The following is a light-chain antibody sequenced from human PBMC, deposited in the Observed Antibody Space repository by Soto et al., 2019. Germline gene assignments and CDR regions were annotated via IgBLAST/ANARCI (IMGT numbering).Light chain of an antibody. J-gene: IGLJ3*02. CDR2: GNS. CDR1: SSNIGAGYD. Sequence: QSVLTQPPSVSGAPGQRVTISCTGSSSNIGAGYDVHWYQQLPGTAPKLLIYGNSNRPSGVPDRFSVSKSGTSASLAITGLQAEDEADYYCQSYDSSLSAGVFGGGNKLNVL. CDR3: QSYDSSLSAGV. V-gene: IGLV1-40*01.